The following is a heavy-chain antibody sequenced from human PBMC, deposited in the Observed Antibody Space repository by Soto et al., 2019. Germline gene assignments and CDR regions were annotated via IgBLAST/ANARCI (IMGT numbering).Heavy chain of an antibody. CDR2: IYYTGST. D-gene: IGHD3-22*01. J-gene: IGHJ4*02. CDR3: ARGDYYDSSGFDY. Sequence: LSLTCTVSGGSIGSYYWTWIRQPPGEGLEWIGHIYYTGSTNYNPSLKSRVAISVDTPKNQFSLKLSSVTAADTAVYYCARGDYYDSSGFDYWGQGTLVTVSS. CDR1: GGSIGSYY. V-gene: IGHV4-59*01.